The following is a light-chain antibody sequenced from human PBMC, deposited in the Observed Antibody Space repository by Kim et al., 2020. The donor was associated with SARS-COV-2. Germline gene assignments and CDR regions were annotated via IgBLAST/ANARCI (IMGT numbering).Light chain of an antibody. Sequence: QSALTQPPSASGSPVQSVTISCTGSDYLINDNHVSWYQQHPDKAPKLIIYDVNERPSGIPDRFSGSKSGNTASLTISGLQADDDADYYCASYITSDHFYVFGTGTKVTVL. CDR3: ASYITSDHFYV. V-gene: IGLV2-8*01. CDR2: DVN. CDR1: DYLINDNH. J-gene: IGLJ1*01.